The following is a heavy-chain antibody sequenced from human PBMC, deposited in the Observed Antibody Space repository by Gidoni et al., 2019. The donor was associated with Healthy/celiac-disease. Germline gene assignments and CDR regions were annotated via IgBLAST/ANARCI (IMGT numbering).Heavy chain of an antibody. Sequence: QVQLVESGGGVVQPGRSLRLSCAASGFTFSSYAMHWVRQAPGKGLEWVAVISYDGSNKYYADSVKGRFTISRDNSKNTLYLQMNSLRAEDTAVYYCAREDCTNGVCYNDAFDIWGQGTMVTVSS. V-gene: IGHV3-30*04. D-gene: IGHD2-8*01. J-gene: IGHJ3*02. CDR1: GFTFSSYA. CDR3: AREDCTNGVCYNDAFDI. CDR2: ISYDGSNK.